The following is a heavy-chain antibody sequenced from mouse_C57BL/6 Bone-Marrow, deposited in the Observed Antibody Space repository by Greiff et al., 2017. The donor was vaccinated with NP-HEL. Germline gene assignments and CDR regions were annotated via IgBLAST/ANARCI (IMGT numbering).Heavy chain of an antibody. V-gene: IGHV5-12*01. CDR2: ISNGGGST. CDR3: ARPITTVVAPYYAMDY. CDR1: GFTFSDYY. D-gene: IGHD1-1*01. Sequence: EVQGVESGGGLVQPGGSLKLSCAASGFTFSDYYMYWVRQTPEKRLEWVAYISNGGGSTYYPDTVKGRFTISRDNAKNTLYLQMSRLKSEDTAMYYCARPITTVVAPYYAMDYWGQGTSVTVSS. J-gene: IGHJ4*01.